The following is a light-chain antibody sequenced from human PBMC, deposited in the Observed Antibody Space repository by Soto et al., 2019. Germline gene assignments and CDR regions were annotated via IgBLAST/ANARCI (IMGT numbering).Light chain of an antibody. CDR1: QSISSW. J-gene: IGKJ1*01. Sequence: DIQMTQSPSTLSASVGDRVTITCRASQSISSWLAWYQQKPGQAPKLLIYKASSVESGVPSRFSGSGSGTEFTVNISSLQPDDFSTYYCQQYKTWPRTVGQGTKVEIK. CDR2: KAS. CDR3: QQYKTWPRT. V-gene: IGKV1-5*03.